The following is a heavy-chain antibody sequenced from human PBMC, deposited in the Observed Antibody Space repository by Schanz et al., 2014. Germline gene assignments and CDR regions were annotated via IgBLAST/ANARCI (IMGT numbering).Heavy chain of an antibody. V-gene: IGHV3-48*01. CDR3: VRDSFFAFDY. CDR2: VSRSTPDI. Sequence: EVQLLESGGGLVQPGGSLRLSCEASGFSFGNYGMSWVRQAAGKGLEWVSYVSRSTPDIYYADSVKGRFTISRDNAKNALYLEMNSLRAEDTAVYYCVRDSFFAFDYWGQGTLVTVSS. CDR1: GFSFGNYG. J-gene: IGHJ4*02. D-gene: IGHD3-3*01.